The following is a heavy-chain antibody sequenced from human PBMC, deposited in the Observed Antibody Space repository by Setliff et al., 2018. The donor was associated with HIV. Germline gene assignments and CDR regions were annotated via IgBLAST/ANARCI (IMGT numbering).Heavy chain of an antibody. D-gene: IGHD2-2*01. J-gene: IGHJ4*02. CDR1: DFTVTNAW. Sequence: PGGSLRLSCAASDFTVTNAWMNWVRQAPGKGLEWVSSISPDSTYIYYADSVKGRFTISRDNAKNSLYLQMNSLRAEDTAVYYCTRRYCTSTSCSSPYDYWGRGTLVTVS. CDR2: ISPDSTYI. V-gene: IGHV3-21*01. CDR3: TRRYCTSTSCSSPYDY.